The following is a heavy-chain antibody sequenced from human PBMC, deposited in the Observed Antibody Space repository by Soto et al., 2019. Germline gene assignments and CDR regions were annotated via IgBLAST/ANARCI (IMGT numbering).Heavy chain of an antibody. CDR2: IYYSGST. D-gene: IGHD3-22*01. V-gene: IGHV4-30-4*01. Sequence: SETLSLTCTVSGDSISSGDYYWTWFRQSPGKGPEWIGYIYYSGSTHYNPSLKSRLTMSVDTSKSQFSLKLSSVTAADTAVYYGARVPNYYDTSGYVYWGQGTLVTVSS. J-gene: IGHJ4*02. CDR1: GDSISSGDYY. CDR3: ARVPNYYDTSGYVY.